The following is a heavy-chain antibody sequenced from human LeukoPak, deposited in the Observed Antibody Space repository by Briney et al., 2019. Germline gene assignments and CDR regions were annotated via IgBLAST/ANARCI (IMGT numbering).Heavy chain of an antibody. J-gene: IGHJ4*02. V-gene: IGHV3-48*03. CDR3: AREQTYGDYFDY. Sequence: GGSLRLSCAASGFTFRSYEMIWVRQAPGKGLELVSYISSSGSTISYADSVRGRFTISRDNAKNSLYLQMNSLRAEDTAVYYCAREQTYGDYFDYWGQGTLVSVSS. CDR1: GFTFRSYE. D-gene: IGHD4-17*01. CDR2: ISSSGSTI.